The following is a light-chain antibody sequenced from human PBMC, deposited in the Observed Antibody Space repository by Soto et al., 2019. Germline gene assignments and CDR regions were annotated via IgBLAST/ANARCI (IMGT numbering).Light chain of an antibody. CDR1: QSISSY. V-gene: IGKV1-39*01. CDR3: QQRSNWRGFT. CDR2: AAS. Sequence: DIQMTQSPSSLSASVGDRVTITCRASQSISSYLNWYQQKPGKAPKLLIYAASSLQSGVPSRFSGGGSGTDFTLTISSLEPEDFAVYYCQQRSNWRGFTFGPGTKVDIK. J-gene: IGKJ3*01.